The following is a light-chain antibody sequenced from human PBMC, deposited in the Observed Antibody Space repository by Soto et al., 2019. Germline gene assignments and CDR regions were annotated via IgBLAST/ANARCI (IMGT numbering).Light chain of an antibody. CDR3: QHYGTSPPYT. Sequence: EIVLTQSPGTLSLSPGEWATLSCRASQSVSSSDLAWYQQKPCQAPRLLIYGASSRDTGIPGRFSGSGSGTDFTLTISRLESEDFEVYFCQHYGTSPPYTFGRGTKLEIK. V-gene: IGKV3-20*01. CDR1: QSVSSSD. J-gene: IGKJ2*01. CDR2: GAS.